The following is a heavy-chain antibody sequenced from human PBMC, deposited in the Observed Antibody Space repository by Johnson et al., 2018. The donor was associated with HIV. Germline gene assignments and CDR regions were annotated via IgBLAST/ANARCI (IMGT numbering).Heavy chain of an antibody. Sequence: QVQLVESGGGVVQPGRSLRLSCAASGFTFSSYAMHWVRQAPGKGLEWVAVISYDGSNKYYADSVKGRFTISRDNSKNTLYLQMNSLRAEDTAVYYCARDGTTTYAFDIRGQGTMVTVSS. V-gene: IGHV3-30-3*01. D-gene: IGHD1-7*01. J-gene: IGHJ3*02. CDR3: ARDGTTTYAFDI. CDR2: ISYDGSNK. CDR1: GFTFSSYA.